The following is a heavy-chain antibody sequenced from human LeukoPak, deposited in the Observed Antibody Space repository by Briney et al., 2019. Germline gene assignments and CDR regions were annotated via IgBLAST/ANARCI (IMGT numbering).Heavy chain of an antibody. CDR2: INPDGGS. D-gene: IGHD3-10*01. J-gene: IGHJ4*02. V-gene: IGHV3-23*01. CDR3: ARSGVATCHY. CDR1: GFTCSDYA. Sequence: PGGSLRLSCQASGFTCSDYAMSWVRQAPGKGLEWVSSINPDGGSFFADSVKGRFTISRDDSRSVVYLQMNTLSAEDTAVYYCARSGVATCHYWGQGILVTVSS.